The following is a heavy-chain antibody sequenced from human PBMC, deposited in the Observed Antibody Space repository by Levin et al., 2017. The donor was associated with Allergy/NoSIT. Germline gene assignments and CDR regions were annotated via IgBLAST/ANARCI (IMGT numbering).Heavy chain of an antibody. CDR3: AKNYGGYNWNYGALDY. D-gene: IGHD1-7*01. J-gene: IGHJ4*02. V-gene: IGHV3-9*01. CDR2: ISWNSGSI. CDR1: GFTFDDYA. Sequence: LSLTCAASGFTFDDYAMHWVRQAPGKGLEWVSGISWNSGSIGYADSVKGRFTISRDNAKNSLYLQMNSLRAEDTALYYCAKNYGGYNWNYGALDYWGQGTLVTVSS.